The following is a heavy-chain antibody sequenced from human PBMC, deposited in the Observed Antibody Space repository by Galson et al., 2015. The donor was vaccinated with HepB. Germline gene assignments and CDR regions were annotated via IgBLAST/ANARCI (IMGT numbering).Heavy chain of an antibody. J-gene: IGHJ4*02. CDR3: ARDNTPNYYYDSSGY. Sequence: SLRLSCAASGFTFSSYWMHWVRQAPGKGLVWVSRINSDGSSTSYADSVKGRFTISRDNAKNTLYLQMNSLRAEDTAVYYCARDNTPNYYYDSSGYWGQGTLVTVSS. CDR2: INSDGSST. V-gene: IGHV3-74*01. CDR1: GFTFSSYW. D-gene: IGHD3-22*01.